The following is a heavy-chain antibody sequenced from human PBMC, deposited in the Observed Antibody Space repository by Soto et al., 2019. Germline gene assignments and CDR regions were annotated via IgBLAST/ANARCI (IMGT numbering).Heavy chain of an antibody. Sequence: SETLSLTCPVSGAPISGFYWSWIRQPPGKELEWIGHVYYTGSTNYNSAFKSRVTISLDTSKNQFSLSLSSVTTADTAVYYCARRRDGYTGVWFDPWGQGTLVTVSS. V-gene: IGHV4-59*01. CDR2: VYYTGST. D-gene: IGHD5-12*01. CDR3: ARRRDGYTGVWFDP. CDR1: GAPISGFY. J-gene: IGHJ5*02.